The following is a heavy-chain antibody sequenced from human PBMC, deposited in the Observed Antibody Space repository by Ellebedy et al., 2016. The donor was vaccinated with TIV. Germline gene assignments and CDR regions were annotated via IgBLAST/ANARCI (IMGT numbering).Heavy chain of an antibody. CDR1: GYSFTSYW. V-gene: IGHV5-51*01. CDR2: IYPGDSDT. J-gene: IGHJ2*01. Sequence: GSLRLSCKGSGYSFTSYWIGWVRQMPGKGLEWMGIIYPGDSDTSYSPSFQGQVTFSTDKSISTAYLQWSSLKASDTAMYYRARLLGTGGYFDLWGRGTLVTVSS. CDR3: ARLLGTGGYFDL. D-gene: IGHD2-8*02.